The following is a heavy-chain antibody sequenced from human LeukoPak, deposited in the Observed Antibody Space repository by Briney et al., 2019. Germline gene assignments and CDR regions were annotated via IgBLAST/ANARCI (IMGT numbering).Heavy chain of an antibody. V-gene: IGHV4-39*07. D-gene: IGHD1-26*01. Sequence: PSETLSLTCTVSGGSISSSSYYWGWIRQPPGKGLEWIGSIYYSGSTYYNPSLKSRVTISVDTSKNQFSLKLSSVTAADTAVYYCAREQRQSGSYGVTDYWGQGTLVTVSS. CDR2: IYYSGST. CDR1: GGSISSSSYY. CDR3: AREQRQSGSYGVTDY. J-gene: IGHJ4*02.